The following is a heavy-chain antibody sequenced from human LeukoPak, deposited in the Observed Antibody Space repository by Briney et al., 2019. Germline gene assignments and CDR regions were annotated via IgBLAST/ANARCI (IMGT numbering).Heavy chain of an antibody. V-gene: IGHV3-30-3*01. CDR2: ISYDGSNK. Sequence: GRSLRLSCAASEFTFSSYAMHWVRQAPGKGLEWVAVISYDGSNKYYADSVKGRFTISRDNSKNTLYLQMNSLRAEDTAVYYCARDPGGVVPAANPDYWGQGTLVTVSS. CDR1: EFTFSSYA. J-gene: IGHJ4*02. CDR3: ARDPGGVVPAANPDY. D-gene: IGHD2-2*01.